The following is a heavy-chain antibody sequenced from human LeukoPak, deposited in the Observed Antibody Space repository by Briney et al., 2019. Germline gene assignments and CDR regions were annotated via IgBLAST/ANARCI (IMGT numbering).Heavy chain of an antibody. CDR3: ARDLGYSCGWRGVNYYGVDV. J-gene: IGHJ6*02. CDR1: GFTVSSNY. CDR2: IYSGGST. Sequence: GGSLRLSCAASGFTVSSNYMSWVRQAPGKGLEWVSVIYSGGSTYYSDSVKGRLTIFRHNSKNTLYLQMISRIGEDTAVYYCARDLGYSCGWRGVNYYGVDVWGQGTTVTVSS. V-gene: IGHV3-53*04. D-gene: IGHD6-25*01.